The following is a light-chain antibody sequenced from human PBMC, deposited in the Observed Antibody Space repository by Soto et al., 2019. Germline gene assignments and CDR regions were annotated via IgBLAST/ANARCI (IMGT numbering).Light chain of an antibody. J-gene: IGKJ5*01. Sequence: EIVMTQSPATLSVSPGERATLSCRASQSVSSYLAWFQQKPGQAPRLLIYGASTRATGIPARFSGSGSGTEFTLTINSLQSEDFAVYYCHQYNNWPSTFGQGTRLEIK. CDR3: HQYNNWPST. V-gene: IGKV3-15*01. CDR1: QSVSSY. CDR2: GAS.